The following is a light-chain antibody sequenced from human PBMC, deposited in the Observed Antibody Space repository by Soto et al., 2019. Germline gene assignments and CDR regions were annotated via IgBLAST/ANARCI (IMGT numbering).Light chain of an antibody. CDR1: QTVGSN. V-gene: IGKV3-15*01. CDR3: QQYNSWPIT. J-gene: IGKJ5*01. CDR2: GAS. Sequence: EIVLTQSPDTLSVSPLELATLSFRASQTVGSNLAWYQQKPGQAPRLLIYGASTRASDIPARFSGSGSVTEFALTISSLQSEDFAVYYCQQYNSWPITFGQGTRLEIK.